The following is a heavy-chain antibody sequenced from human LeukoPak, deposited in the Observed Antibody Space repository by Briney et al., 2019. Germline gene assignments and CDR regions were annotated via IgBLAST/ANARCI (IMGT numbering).Heavy chain of an antibody. CDR2: ISGSGGST. V-gene: IGHV3-23*01. CDR3: AKDFEGIVVVVAATLTY. CDR1: GFTFSSYA. Sequence: PGASLRLSCAASGFTFSSYAMSWARQAPGKGLEWVSAISGSGGSTYYADSVKGRFTISRDNSKNTLYLQMNSLRAEDTAVYYCAKDFEGIVVVVAATLTYWGQGTLVTVSS. D-gene: IGHD2-15*01. J-gene: IGHJ4*02.